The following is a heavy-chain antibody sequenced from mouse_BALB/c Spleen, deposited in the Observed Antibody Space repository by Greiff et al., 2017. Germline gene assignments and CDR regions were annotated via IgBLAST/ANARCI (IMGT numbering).Heavy chain of an antibody. CDR1: GYAFSSSW. J-gene: IGHJ4*01. CDR2: IYPGDGDT. D-gene: IGHD2-3*01. Sequence: VQLQQSGPELVKPGASVKISCKASGYAFSSSWMNWVKQRPGQGLEWIGRIYPGDGDTNYNGKFKGKATLTADKSSSTAYMQLSSLTSVDSAVYFCARLSYDGYYYAMDYWGQGTSVTVSS. CDR3: ARLSYDGYYYAMDY. V-gene: IGHV1-82*01.